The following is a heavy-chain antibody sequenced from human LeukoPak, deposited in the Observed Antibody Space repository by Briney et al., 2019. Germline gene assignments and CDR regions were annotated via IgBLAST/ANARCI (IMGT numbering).Heavy chain of an antibody. D-gene: IGHD3-3*01. J-gene: IGHJ4*02. CDR1: GYTFTSYG. CDR3: ARGVWSGYYTGIFDGSFDY. V-gene: IGHV1-18*01. CDR2: ISAYNGNT. Sequence: GASVKVSCKASGYTFTSYGISWVRQAPGQGLEWMGWISAYNGNTNYAQKLQGRVTMTTDTSTSTAYMELRSLRSDDTAVYYCARGVWSGYYTGIFDGSFDYWGQGTLVTVSS.